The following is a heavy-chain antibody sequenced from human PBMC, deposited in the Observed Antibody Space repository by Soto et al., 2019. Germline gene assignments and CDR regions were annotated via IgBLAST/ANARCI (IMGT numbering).Heavy chain of an antibody. J-gene: IGHJ6*02. CDR3: ARGYGMDV. CDR2: IYHSGST. CDR1: GGSISSGGYS. Sequence: LSLTCAVSGGSISSGGYSWSWIRQPPGKGLEWIGYIYHSGSTYYNPSLKSRVTISVDRSKNQFSLKLSSVTAADTAVYYCARGYGMDVWGQGTTVTVSS. V-gene: IGHV4-30-2*01.